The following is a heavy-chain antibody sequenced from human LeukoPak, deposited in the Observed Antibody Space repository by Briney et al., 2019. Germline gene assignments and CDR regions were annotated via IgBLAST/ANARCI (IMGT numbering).Heavy chain of an antibody. CDR2: IKEDGSEK. V-gene: IGHV3-7*05. CDR1: GFTFSTHW. CDR3: ARHDAGMVRGVRN. J-gene: IGHJ4*02. D-gene: IGHD3-10*01. Sequence: PGGSLRLSCAASGFTFSTHWTSWVRQAPGKGLDWVANIKEDGSEKYYVDSVKGRFTISRDNAKNSLYVQINSLRAEDTAVYYCARHDAGMVRGVRNWGQGTLVTVSS.